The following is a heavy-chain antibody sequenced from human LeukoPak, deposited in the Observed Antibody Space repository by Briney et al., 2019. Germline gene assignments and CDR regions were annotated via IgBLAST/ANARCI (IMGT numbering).Heavy chain of an antibody. D-gene: IGHD3-9*01. CDR2: MNPNSGNT. CDR3: ATTHDILTGYGMDV. Sequence: ASVKVSCKASGFTFTSYDINWVRQATGQGLEWMGWMNPNSGNTGYAQKFQGRVTMSRDNSISTAYLQLSSLRAEDTAVYYCATTHDILTGYGMDVWGQGTTVTVSS. J-gene: IGHJ6*02. V-gene: IGHV1-8*01. CDR1: GFTFTSYD.